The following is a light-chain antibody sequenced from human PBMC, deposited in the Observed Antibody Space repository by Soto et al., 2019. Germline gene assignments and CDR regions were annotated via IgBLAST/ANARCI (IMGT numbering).Light chain of an antibody. Sequence: IQITHSPSSLSTSVLYRVTITFRTSQSVSTYLNWYEQRPGKAPKLLIYGASSLQSGVPSRFSGSGSGTHFTLTISSLQPEDFATYYCQEGSTLLTFGGGTKVDI. CDR2: GAS. CDR1: QSVSTY. J-gene: IGKJ4*01. CDR3: QEGSTLLT. V-gene: IGKV1-39*01.